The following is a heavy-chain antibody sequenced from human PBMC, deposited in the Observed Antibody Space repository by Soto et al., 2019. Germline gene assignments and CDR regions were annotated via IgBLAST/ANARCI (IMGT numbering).Heavy chain of an antibody. CDR2: ISYDGSNK. CDR1: GFTFSSYG. J-gene: IGHJ6*02. Sequence: QVQLVESGGGVVQPGRSLRLSCAASGFTFSSYGMHWVRQAPGKGLEWVAVISYDGSNKYYADSVKGRFTISRDNSKNPLYLQMNSLRAGETGVYYCAKDVMLTGEGMDVWGQGTTVTVSS. V-gene: IGHV3-30*18. CDR3: AKDVMLTGEGMDV. D-gene: IGHD3-16*01.